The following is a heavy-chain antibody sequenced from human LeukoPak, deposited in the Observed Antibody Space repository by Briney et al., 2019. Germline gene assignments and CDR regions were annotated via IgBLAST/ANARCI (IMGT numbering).Heavy chain of an antibody. CDR1: DGSISSNTYY. Sequence: PSETLSLTCTVSDGSISSNTYYWDWIRQPPGKGLECISSIYYGGSTYYNPSLNSLVIISVNTSNTQFSLKLSSVTAADTAVYYCARAYYYASSAFDIWGQGTMVTVSS. CDR3: ARAYYYASSAFDI. D-gene: IGHD3-22*01. J-gene: IGHJ3*02. V-gene: IGHV4-39*01. CDR2: IYYGGST.